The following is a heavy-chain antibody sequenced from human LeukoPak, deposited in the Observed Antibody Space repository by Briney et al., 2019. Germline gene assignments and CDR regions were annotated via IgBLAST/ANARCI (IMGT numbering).Heavy chain of an antibody. V-gene: IGHV4-4*07. J-gene: IGHJ6*03. D-gene: IGHD3-22*01. CDR3: VRVIGAPNYYYYMDV. Sequence: PSETLSLTCTVSGGSISTYYWSWIRQPAGKGLEWIGRIYTSGSTNYNPSLKSRVTMSVDTSKNQFSLKLSSVTAADTAVYYCVRVIGAPNYYYYMDVWGKGTTVTVSS. CDR2: IYTSGST. CDR1: GGSISTYY.